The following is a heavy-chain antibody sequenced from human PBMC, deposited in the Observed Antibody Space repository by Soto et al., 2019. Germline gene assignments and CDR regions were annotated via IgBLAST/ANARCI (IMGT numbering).Heavy chain of an antibody. J-gene: IGHJ6*02. CDR3: ARHHYYYGMDV. CDR1: GGSISSGDYY. CDR2: IYYSGST. V-gene: IGHV4-30-4*01. Sequence: SETLSLTCTVSGGSISSGDYYWSWIRQPPGKGLEWIGYIYYSGSTYYSPSLKSRVTISVDTSKNQFSLKLSSVTAADTAVYYCARHHYYYGMDVWGQGTTVTVSS.